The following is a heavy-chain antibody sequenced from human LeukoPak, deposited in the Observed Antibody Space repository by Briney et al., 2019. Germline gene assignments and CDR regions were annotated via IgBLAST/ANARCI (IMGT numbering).Heavy chain of an antibody. CDR3: AGSYSYYFDY. CDR1: GFAFSSYG. D-gene: IGHD3-10*01. CDR2: ISYDGSKI. V-gene: IGHV3-30*03. Sequence: GGSLRLSCAASGFAFSSYGMHWVRQAPGKGLEWVSIISYDGSKIYYGDSVKGRFTISKDDSENTLYLQMNSLSAEDTAVYYCAGSYSYYFDYWGQGTLVTVSS. J-gene: IGHJ4*02.